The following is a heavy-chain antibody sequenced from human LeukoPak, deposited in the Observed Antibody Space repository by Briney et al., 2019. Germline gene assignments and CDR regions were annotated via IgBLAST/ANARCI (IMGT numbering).Heavy chain of an antibody. V-gene: IGHV3-7*01. CDR1: GFTFSRYY. Sequence: PGGSLRLSCAASGFTFSRYYMSWVRQAPGKGLEWVAKIKEDGSEKYYVDSVEGRFTISRDNANNALYLEMNSLRPEDTAVYYCARLESSSTLWYYYGMDVWGQGTTVTVSS. CDR2: IKEDGSEK. D-gene: IGHD6-6*01. J-gene: IGHJ6*02. CDR3: ARLESSSTLWYYYGMDV.